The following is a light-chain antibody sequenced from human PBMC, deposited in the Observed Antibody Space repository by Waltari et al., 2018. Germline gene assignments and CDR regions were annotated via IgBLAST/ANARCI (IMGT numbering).Light chain of an antibody. CDR2: WAS. Sequence: DIVMTQSTDSLAVSLGERDTINCKASQSVLYSSNNKNYLAWYQQKPGQPPKLLIYWASTRESGVPDRFSGSGSGTDFTLTISSLQAEDVAVYYCQQYYSTPQLTFGGGTKVEIK. CDR3: QQYYSTPQLT. CDR1: QSVLYSSNNKNY. V-gene: IGKV4-1*01. J-gene: IGKJ4*01.